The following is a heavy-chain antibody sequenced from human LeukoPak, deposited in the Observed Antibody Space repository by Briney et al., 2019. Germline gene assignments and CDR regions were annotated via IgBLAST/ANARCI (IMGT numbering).Heavy chain of an antibody. Sequence: SETLSPTCTVSGGSISSYYWSWIRQPPGKGLEWIGYIYYSGSTNYNPSLKSRVTISVDTSKNQFSLKLSSVTAADTAVYYCARAWGYMAAGVYDYWGQGTLVTVSS. V-gene: IGHV4-59*01. CDR2: IYYSGST. J-gene: IGHJ4*02. D-gene: IGHD6-13*01. CDR3: ARAWGYMAAGVYDY. CDR1: GGSISSYY.